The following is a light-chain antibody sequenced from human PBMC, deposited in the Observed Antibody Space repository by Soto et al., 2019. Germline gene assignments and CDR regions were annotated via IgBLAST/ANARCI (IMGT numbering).Light chain of an antibody. J-gene: IGKJ4*01. CDR3: QQRSDWPPLT. V-gene: IGKV3-11*01. CDR1: QSVDTY. Sequence: EIVLTQSPATLSLSPGERATLSCRASQSVDTYLAWYQHKPGQAPRLLIYDASDRATGIPARFSGSGSGTDFTLTISSLEPEDFAVYYCQQRSDWPPLTFDGGTRVEIK. CDR2: DAS.